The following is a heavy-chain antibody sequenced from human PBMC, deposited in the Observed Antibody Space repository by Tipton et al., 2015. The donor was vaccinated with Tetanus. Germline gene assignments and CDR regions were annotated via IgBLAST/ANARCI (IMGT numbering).Heavy chain of an antibody. V-gene: IGHV3-15*01. J-gene: IGHJ4*02. Sequence: SLRLSCAASGFTFSNAWMSWVRQAPGKGLEWVGRIKSKTDGGTTDYAAPVKGRFTISRDDSKNTLYLQMNSLKTEDTAVYYCTTWDSSGWYLPALFDYWGQGTLVTVSS. CDR2: IKSKTDGGTT. CDR1: GFTFSNAW. D-gene: IGHD6-19*01. CDR3: TTWDSSGWYLPALFDY.